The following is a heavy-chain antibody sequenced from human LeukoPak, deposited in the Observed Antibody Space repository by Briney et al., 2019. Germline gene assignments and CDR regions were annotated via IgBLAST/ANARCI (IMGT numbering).Heavy chain of an antibody. Sequence: GGSLRLSCAASGFTFSTYNMNWVRQAPGKGLEWVSYISSSSSNIYYTDSVRGRFTVSRDNAKNSLYLQMNSLRAEDTAVYYCARDFRGFDYWGQGTLVTVSS. V-gene: IGHV3-48*01. J-gene: IGHJ4*02. CDR1: GFTFSTYN. CDR3: ARDFRGFDY. CDR2: ISSSSSNI.